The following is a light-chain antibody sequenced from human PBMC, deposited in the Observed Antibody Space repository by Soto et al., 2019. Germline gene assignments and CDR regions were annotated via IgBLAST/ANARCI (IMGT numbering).Light chain of an antibody. CDR1: QTINRN. Sequence: TVMTQSPATLSVSPGEVATLSCRASQTINRNVAWYQQRPGQAPRLLIYDATIRATGTPARFSGSGSGTDLSLTISSLQSEDFAVYYCQQYGDWPRYTFGQGTKLEIK. CDR2: DAT. J-gene: IGKJ2*01. V-gene: IGKV3-15*01. CDR3: QQYGDWPRYT.